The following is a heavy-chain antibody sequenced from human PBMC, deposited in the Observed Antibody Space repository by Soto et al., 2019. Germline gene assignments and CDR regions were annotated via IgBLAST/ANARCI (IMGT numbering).Heavy chain of an antibody. CDR2: IRSKAYGGTT. CDR1: GFTFGDYA. J-gene: IGHJ6*02. V-gene: IGHV3-49*03. CDR3: TRDRAQLVRGPYYYGMDV. D-gene: IGHD6-13*01. Sequence: PGGSLRLSCTASGFTFGDYAMSWFRQAPGKGLEWVGFIRSKAYGGTTEYAASVKGRFTISRDDSKSIACLQMNSLKTEDTAVYYCTRDRAQLVRGPYYYGMDVWGQGTTVTVSS.